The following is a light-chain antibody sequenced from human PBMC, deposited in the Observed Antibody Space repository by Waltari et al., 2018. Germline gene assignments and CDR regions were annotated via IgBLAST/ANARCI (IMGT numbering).Light chain of an antibody. J-gene: IGKJ3*01. CDR3: QQYGSSPRFT. CDR1: QSLSSSY. CDR2: DAS. Sequence: EIVLTQSPGTLSLFPGERATLSCRARQSLSSSYLAWYQQKPGQAPRLLIYDASSRATGIPDRFSGRGSGTDFTLTISRLEPEDFAVYYCQQYGSSPRFTFGPGTKVDIK. V-gene: IGKV3-20*01.